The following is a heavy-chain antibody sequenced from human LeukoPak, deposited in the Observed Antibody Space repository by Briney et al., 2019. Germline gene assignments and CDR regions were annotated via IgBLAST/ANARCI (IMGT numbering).Heavy chain of an antibody. Sequence: GGSLRLSCAASGFTFSSYAMHWVRQAPGKGLEWVAVISYDVSNKYYADSVKGRFTISRDNSKNTLYLQMNSLRAEDTAVYYCARDYGFGELLVLYYFDYWGQGTLVTVSS. CDR2: ISYDVSNK. D-gene: IGHD3-10*01. CDR1: GFTFSSYA. CDR3: ARDYGFGELLVLYYFDY. J-gene: IGHJ4*02. V-gene: IGHV3-30*04.